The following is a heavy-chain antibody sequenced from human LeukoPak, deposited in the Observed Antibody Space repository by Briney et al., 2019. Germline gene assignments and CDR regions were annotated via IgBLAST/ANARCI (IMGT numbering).Heavy chain of an antibody. CDR3: ASSSGSYGGGYYFDC. J-gene: IGHJ4*02. D-gene: IGHD1-26*01. CDR1: GGTFSSYA. CDR2: IIPIFGTA. Sequence: SVKVSCKASGGTFSSYAISWVRQAPGQGLEWMGRIIPIFGTANYAQKFPGRVTITMDESTSTAYMELSSLRSEDTAVYYCASSSGSYGGGYYFDCWGQGTLVTVSS. V-gene: IGHV1-69*05.